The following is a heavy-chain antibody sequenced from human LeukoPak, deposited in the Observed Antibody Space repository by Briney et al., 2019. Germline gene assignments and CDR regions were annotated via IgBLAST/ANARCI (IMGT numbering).Heavy chain of an antibody. Sequence: GASVKVSCKASGYTFTGYYIHWVRQAPGQGLEWMGWINPNSGGTNYAQKFQGRVTMTRDTSISTAYMELSRLRSDDTAVYYCARAAGIAVAGSGYWGQGTLVTVSS. V-gene: IGHV1-2*02. J-gene: IGHJ4*02. CDR3: ARAAGIAVAGSGY. D-gene: IGHD6-19*01. CDR1: GYTFTGYY. CDR2: INPNSGGT.